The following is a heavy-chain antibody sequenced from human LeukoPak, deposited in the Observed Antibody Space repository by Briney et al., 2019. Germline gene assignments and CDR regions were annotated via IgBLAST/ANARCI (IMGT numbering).Heavy chain of an antibody. J-gene: IGHJ4*02. Sequence: SETLSLTCTVSGGSISSYYWSWIRQPPGKGLEWIGYIYYSGSTNYNPSLKSRVTISVDTSKNQFSLKLSSVTAADTAVYYCARHPKHTSPNGPLKQLSDYWGQGTLVTVSS. CDR1: GGSISSYY. CDR3: ARHPKHTSPNGPLKQLSDY. D-gene: IGHD6-6*01. CDR2: IYYSGST. V-gene: IGHV4-59*08.